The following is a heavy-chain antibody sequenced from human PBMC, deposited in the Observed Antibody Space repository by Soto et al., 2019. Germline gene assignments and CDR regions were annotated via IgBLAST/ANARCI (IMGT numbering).Heavy chain of an antibody. CDR1: GFAVSSNY. V-gene: IGHV3-53*01. CDR3: ARARSAAAVLFDS. CDR2: VYGGGNT. D-gene: IGHD6-13*01. Sequence: EVQLVESGGGLIQPGGSLRLSCAASGFAVSSNYMTWVRQAPGKGLEWVAAVYGGGNTYYADSVKGRFTISRDNSKNTPYLQMNSLRADDTAVYYCARARSAAAVLFDSWGQGTLVTVSS. J-gene: IGHJ4*02.